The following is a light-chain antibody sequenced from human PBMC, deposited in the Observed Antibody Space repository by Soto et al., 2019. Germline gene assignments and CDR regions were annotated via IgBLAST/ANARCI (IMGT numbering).Light chain of an antibody. V-gene: IGLV2-8*01. Sequence: QSVLTQPPSASGSPGQSVTISCTGTSSDVGGYNYVSWYQQHPGKAPKLMIYEVSKRPSGVPDRFSGSKSCTTASLTVSGLQAEDEADFYCSSYAGSDVVFGGGTKLTVL. CDR3: SSYAGSDVV. CDR1: SSDVGGYNY. J-gene: IGLJ2*01. CDR2: EVS.